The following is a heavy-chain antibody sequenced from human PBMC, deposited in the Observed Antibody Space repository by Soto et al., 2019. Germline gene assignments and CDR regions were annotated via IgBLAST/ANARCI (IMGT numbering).Heavy chain of an antibody. Sequence: SETLSLTCTVSGGSISSSSYYWGWIRQPPGKGLEWIGSIYYSGSTYYNPSLKSRVTISVDTSKNQFSLKLSSVTAADTAVYYCARRTGSFLEWLLYDYWGQGTLVTVSS. CDR2: IYYSGST. V-gene: IGHV4-39*01. D-gene: IGHD3-3*01. CDR3: ARRTGSFLEWLLYDY. CDR1: GGSISSSSYY. J-gene: IGHJ4*02.